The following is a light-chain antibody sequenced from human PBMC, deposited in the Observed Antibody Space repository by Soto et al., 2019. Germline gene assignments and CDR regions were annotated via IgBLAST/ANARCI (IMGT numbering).Light chain of an antibody. CDR3: CSDAGSYTVEV. CDR1: SSDVGSYNL. V-gene: IGLV2-23*02. CDR2: EVS. J-gene: IGLJ1*01. Sequence: QSALTQPASVSGSPGQSITISCTGTSSDVGSYNLVSWYQQHPGKAPKLIISEVSKRPSGVSNRFSGAKSGNTASLTISGLQAEDEADHYCCSDAGSYTVEVFGTGTKLTVL.